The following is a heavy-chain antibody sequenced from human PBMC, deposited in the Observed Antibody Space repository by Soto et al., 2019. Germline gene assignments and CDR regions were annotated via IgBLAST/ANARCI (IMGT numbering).Heavy chain of an antibody. CDR1: GFSFSDYG. D-gene: IGHD3-10*01. CDR2: IWHDGNTK. CDR3: ARGQQVSTIRGVQGFDY. Sequence: QVQLVESGGGVVPPGSSLRLSCAASGFSFSDYGMHWVRQAPGKGQEWVAGIWHDGNTKYYADSVKGRFTISRDNSKNTLFLQMNRLKTEDTAVYYCARGQQVSTIRGVQGFDYWGQGTLVTVSS. V-gene: IGHV3-33*01. J-gene: IGHJ4*02.